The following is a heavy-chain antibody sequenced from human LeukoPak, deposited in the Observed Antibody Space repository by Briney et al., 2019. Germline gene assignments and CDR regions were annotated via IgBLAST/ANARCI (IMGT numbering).Heavy chain of an antibody. D-gene: IGHD3-3*01. V-gene: IGHV3-21*01. J-gene: IGHJ6*03. CDR3: ARDGGVGPIYYYMDV. CDR1: GFTFSSYS. Sequence: GGSLRLSCAASGFTFSSYSMNWVRQAPGKGLEWVSSLSSSSSSIYYADSVKGRFTISRDNAKNSLYLQMNSLRAEDTAVYYCARDGGVGPIYYYMDVWGKGTTVTVSS. CDR2: LSSSSSSI.